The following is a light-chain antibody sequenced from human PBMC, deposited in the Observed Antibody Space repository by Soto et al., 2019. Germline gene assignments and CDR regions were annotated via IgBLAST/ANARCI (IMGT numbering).Light chain of an antibody. CDR1: TLGDRY. J-gene: IGLJ3*02. V-gene: IGLV3-1*01. CDR3: HAWDTSTGV. Sequence: SYELTQPPSVSVSPGQTASITCSGDTLGDRYACWYQQKPGQSPVLVIYENNKRPSGIPARFSGSNSGNTATLTISGTQAMDEADYYCHAWDTSTGVFGGGTQLTVL. CDR2: ENN.